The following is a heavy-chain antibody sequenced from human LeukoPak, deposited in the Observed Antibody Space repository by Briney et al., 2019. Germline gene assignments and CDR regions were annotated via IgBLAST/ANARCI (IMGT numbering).Heavy chain of an antibody. Sequence: GGSLRLSCAASGFTFSSYAMSWVRQAPGKGLEWASAISGSGGSTYYADSVKGRFTISRDNSKNTLYLQMNSLRAEDTAVYYCAKVGGYYDSSGYYYFDYWGQGTLVTVSS. CDR2: ISGSGGST. J-gene: IGHJ4*02. D-gene: IGHD3-22*01. V-gene: IGHV3-23*01. CDR1: GFTFSSYA. CDR3: AKVGGYYDSSGYYYFDY.